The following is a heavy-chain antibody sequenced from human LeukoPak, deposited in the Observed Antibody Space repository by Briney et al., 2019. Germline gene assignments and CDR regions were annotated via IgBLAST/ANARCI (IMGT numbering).Heavy chain of an antibody. D-gene: IGHD2-2*03. J-gene: IGHJ3*02. CDR1: GGSISSGSYY. V-gene: IGHV4-61*02. CDR3: ARQMDMLRAFDI. CDR2: IYTSGST. Sequence: SETLSLTCTVSGGSISSGSYYWSWIRQPAGKGLEWIGRIYTSGSTNYNPSLKSRVTISVDTSKNQFSLKLSSVTAADTAVYYCARQMDMLRAFDIWGQGTMVTVSS.